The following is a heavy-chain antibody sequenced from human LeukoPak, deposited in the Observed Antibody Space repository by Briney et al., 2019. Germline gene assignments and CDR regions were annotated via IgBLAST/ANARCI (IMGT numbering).Heavy chain of an antibody. CDR1: GGSISSYY. V-gene: IGHV4-59*01. Sequence: PSETLSLTCTVSGGSISSYYWSWIRQPPGKGLEWIGYIYYSGSTNYNPSLKSRVTISVDTSKNQFSLKLSSVTAADTAVYYCARGNWNYKDAFDIWGQGTMVTVSS. CDR3: ARGNWNYKDAFDI. J-gene: IGHJ3*02. CDR2: IYYSGST. D-gene: IGHD1-7*01.